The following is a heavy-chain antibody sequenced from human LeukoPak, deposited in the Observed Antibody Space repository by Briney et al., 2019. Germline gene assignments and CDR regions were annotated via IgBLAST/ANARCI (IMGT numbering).Heavy chain of an antibody. CDR3: AKDRSYYDGSGYPLDY. Sequence: GGSLRLSCAASGFTFSSYAMSWVRQAPGKGLEWVSAISGSGGSTYYADSVKGRFTISRDNSRNTLYLQMNSLRADDTAVYTCAKDRSYYDGSGYPLDYWGQGTLVTVSS. J-gene: IGHJ4*02. V-gene: IGHV3-23*01. CDR2: ISGSGGST. D-gene: IGHD3-22*01. CDR1: GFTFSSYA.